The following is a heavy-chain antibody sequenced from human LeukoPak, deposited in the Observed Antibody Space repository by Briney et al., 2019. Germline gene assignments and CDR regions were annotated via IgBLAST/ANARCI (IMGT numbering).Heavy chain of an antibody. J-gene: IGHJ4*02. Sequence: GASVKVSCKVSGYTLTELSMHWVRQAPGKGLEWMGGFDPEDGETIYAQKFQGRVTMTEDTSTDTAYMELGSLRSEDTAVYYCATVPIFGVVMGYYFDYWGQGTLVTVSS. V-gene: IGHV1-24*01. CDR3: ATVPIFGVVMGYYFDY. D-gene: IGHD3-3*01. CDR1: GYTLTELS. CDR2: FDPEDGET.